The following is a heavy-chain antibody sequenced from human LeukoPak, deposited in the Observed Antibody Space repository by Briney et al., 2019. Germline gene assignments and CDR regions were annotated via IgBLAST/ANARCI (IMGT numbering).Heavy chain of an antibody. D-gene: IGHD1-26*01. V-gene: IGHV3-7*01. J-gene: IGHJ6*03. Sequence: PGGSHRRSCAASRTTFIHYWMSWVRQAPGKGLEWVANINQDGSEKYYVDSVKGRFIISRDNAENSVYLHMNSLRADDTAVYYCARDVRNRVGLNYYHQYMDVWGKGTTFTVSS. CDR3: ARDVRNRVGLNYYHQYMDV. CDR2: INQDGSEK. CDR1: RTTFIHYW.